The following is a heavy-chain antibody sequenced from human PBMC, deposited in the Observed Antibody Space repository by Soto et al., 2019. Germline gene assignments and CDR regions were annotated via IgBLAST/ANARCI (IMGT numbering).Heavy chain of an antibody. CDR2: IKQDGREE. Sequence: EVQLVESGGGLVQPGGSLGPPWVDSGLPFSSFWLSWVGRAPVKGLEGVGNIKQDGREENYVDSVKGRFTISRDNAKNSMYLQMNSLRAEDTAVYYCARIASSGRGWDVWGQGTTVVVSS. CDR1: GLPFSSFW. J-gene: IGHJ6*02. V-gene: IGHV3-7*01. D-gene: IGHD3-10*01. CDR3: ARIASSGRGWDV.